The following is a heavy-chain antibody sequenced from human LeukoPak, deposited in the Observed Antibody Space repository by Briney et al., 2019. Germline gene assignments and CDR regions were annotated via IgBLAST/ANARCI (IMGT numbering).Heavy chain of an antibody. D-gene: IGHD3-10*01. J-gene: IGHJ5*02. V-gene: IGHV4-4*07. Sequence: SETLSLTCTVSGYSISSGYYWSWIRQPAGKGLEWIGRISGSGTITYNPALQSRLTISIDTSKNQFSLKLMSVTAADTAVYYCARDSGTTGEVKFDPWGQGILVTVSS. CDR1: GYSISSGYY. CDR3: ARDSGTTGEVKFDP. CDR2: ISGSGTI.